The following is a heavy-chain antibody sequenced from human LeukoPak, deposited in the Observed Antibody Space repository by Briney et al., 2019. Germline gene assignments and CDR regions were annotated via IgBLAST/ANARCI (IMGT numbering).Heavy chain of an antibody. J-gene: IGHJ4*02. V-gene: IGHV5-51*01. CDR1: GNNFRKHW. Sequence: GESLKISCKSSGNNFRKHWIAWVRQMPGKGLELMGYIYPGDSDTRYSPSFQGHVTISADTSISTAFLQWSSVRASDTAMYYCARLFIPDSGSKYYFDYWGQGALVTVSS. D-gene: IGHD3-10*01. CDR3: ARLFIPDSGSKYYFDY. CDR2: IYPGDSDT.